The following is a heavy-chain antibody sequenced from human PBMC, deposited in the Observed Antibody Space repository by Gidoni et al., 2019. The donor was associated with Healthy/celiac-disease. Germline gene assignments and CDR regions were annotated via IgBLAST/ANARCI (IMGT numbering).Heavy chain of an antibody. CDR3: ANYGDYGITFISY. V-gene: IGHV4-39*01. J-gene: IGHJ4*02. CDR2: IYYSGST. D-gene: IGHD4-17*01. Sequence: QLQLQESGPGLVKPSETLSLTCTVSGGSISSSSYYWGWIRQPPGKGLEWIGSIYYSGSTYYNPSLKSRVTISVDTSKNQFSLKLSSVTAADTAVYYCANYGDYGITFISYWGQGTLVTVSS. CDR1: GGSISSSSYY.